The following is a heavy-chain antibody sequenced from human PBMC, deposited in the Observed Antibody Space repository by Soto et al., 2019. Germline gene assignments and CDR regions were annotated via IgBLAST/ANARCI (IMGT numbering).Heavy chain of an antibody. CDR2: INHSGST. CDR1: GGSFSGYY. Sequence: SETLSLTCAVYGGSFSGYYWSWIRQPPGKRLEWIGEINHSGSTNYNPSLKSRVTISVDTSKNQFSLKLSSVTAADTAVYYCAIYDFWSDHYFDYWGQGTLVTVSS. CDR3: AIYDFWSDHYFDY. V-gene: IGHV4-34*01. J-gene: IGHJ4*02. D-gene: IGHD3-3*01.